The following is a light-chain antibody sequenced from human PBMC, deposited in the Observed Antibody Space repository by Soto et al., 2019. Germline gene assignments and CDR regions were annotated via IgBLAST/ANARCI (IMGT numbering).Light chain of an antibody. Sequence: DIQMTQSPSFLSASVGDRVTITCRASQSIGKHLNWYQQKPREAPKFLIYGASTLQSGVPSRFSGSGSGTDFTLTVNSLQPEDFATYYCQQSYSSPTTFGQGTRLEIK. CDR1: QSIGKH. J-gene: IGKJ5*01. CDR2: GAS. V-gene: IGKV1-39*01. CDR3: QQSYSSPTT.